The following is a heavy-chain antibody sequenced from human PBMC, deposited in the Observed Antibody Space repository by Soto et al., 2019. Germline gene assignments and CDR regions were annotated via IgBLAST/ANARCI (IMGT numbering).Heavy chain of an antibody. CDR2: IYHSGST. CDR3: ARDQYDILTGPNY. D-gene: IGHD3-9*01. V-gene: IGHV4-4*08. J-gene: IGHJ4*02. Sequence: PSETLSLTCAVYGGSFSGYYWSWIRQPPGKGLEWIGYIYHSGSTNYNPSLKSRVTLSLDTSKNEFSLRLNSVTAADAAVYYCARDQYDILTGPNYWGQGTLVTVSS. CDR1: GGSFSGYY.